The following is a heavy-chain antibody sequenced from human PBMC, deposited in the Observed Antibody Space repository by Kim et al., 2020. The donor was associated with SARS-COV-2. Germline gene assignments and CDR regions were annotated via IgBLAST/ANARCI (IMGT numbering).Heavy chain of an antibody. Sequence: ASVKVSCKASGYTFTSYGISWVRQAPGQGLEWMGWISAYNGNTNYAQKLQGRVTMTTDTSTSTAYMELRSLRSDDTAVYYCARGGKYYDFWSGYYDYYYYGMDVWGQGTTVTVSS. J-gene: IGHJ6*02. V-gene: IGHV1-18*04. D-gene: IGHD3-3*01. CDR2: ISAYNGNT. CDR3: ARGGKYYDFWSGYYDYYYYGMDV. CDR1: GYTFTSYG.